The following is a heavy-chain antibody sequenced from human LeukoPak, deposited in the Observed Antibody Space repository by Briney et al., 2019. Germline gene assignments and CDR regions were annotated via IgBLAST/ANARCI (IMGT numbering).Heavy chain of an antibody. CDR1: GFTFSDYY. CDR3: ARERTLWFGELIHNNWFDP. V-gene: IGHV3-11*01. Sequence: GGSLRLSCAASGFTFSDYYMSWIRQAPGKGLEWVSYISSSGSTIYYADSVKGRFTISRDNAKNSLYLQMNSLRAEDTAVYYCARERTLWFGELIHNNWFDPWGQGTLVTVSS. J-gene: IGHJ5*02. CDR2: ISSSGSTI. D-gene: IGHD3-10*01.